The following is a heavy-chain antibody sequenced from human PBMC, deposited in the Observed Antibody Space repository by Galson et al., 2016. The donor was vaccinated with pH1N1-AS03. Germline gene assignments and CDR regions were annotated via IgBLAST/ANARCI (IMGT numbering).Heavy chain of an antibody. CDR3: AKAAECASTTYDFEY. CDR2: ISFDGNNR. V-gene: IGHV3-30*18. Sequence: SLRLSCAASGFIFTSYTMHWVRQAPGKGLEWVAVISFDGNNRYYMDSVKGRFSISRDDSKNTLYLQMNSLRAEDTAVYYCAKAAECASTTYDFEYWGQGTLVTVTS. CDR1: GFIFTSYT. D-gene: IGHD5/OR15-5a*01. J-gene: IGHJ4*02.